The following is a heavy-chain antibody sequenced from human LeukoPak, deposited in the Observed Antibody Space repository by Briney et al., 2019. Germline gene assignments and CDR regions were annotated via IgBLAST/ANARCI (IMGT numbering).Heavy chain of an antibody. V-gene: IGHV3-21*01. Sequence: GGSLRLSCAASGFTFSSYSMNRVRQAPGKGLEWVSSISSSSSYIYYADSVKGRFTISRDNAKNSLYLQMNSLRAEDTAVYYCAREGCGGDCYSYYYYGMDVWGQGTTVTVSS. CDR3: AREGCGGDCYSYYYYGMDV. CDR2: ISSSSSYI. CDR1: GFTFSSYS. D-gene: IGHD2-21*02. J-gene: IGHJ6*02.